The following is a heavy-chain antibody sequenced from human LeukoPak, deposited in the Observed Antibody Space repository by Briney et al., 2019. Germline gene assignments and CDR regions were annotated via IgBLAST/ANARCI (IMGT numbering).Heavy chain of an antibody. CDR1: GFTFSNYA. J-gene: IGHJ4*02. V-gene: IGHV3-53*01. CDR2: VYTGGGT. Sequence: GGSLRLSCAASGFTFSNYAMSWVRQAPGKGPEWVSVVYTGGGTDHADSVKGRFTISRDNSKNTLSLQMNSLRVEDTAIYYCTRSGYRHPYHFDSWGQGTLVTVSS. D-gene: IGHD3-22*01. CDR3: TRSGYRHPYHFDS.